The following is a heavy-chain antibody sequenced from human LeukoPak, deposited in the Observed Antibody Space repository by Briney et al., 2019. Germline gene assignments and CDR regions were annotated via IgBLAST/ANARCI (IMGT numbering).Heavy chain of an antibody. Sequence: GGSLRLSCAASGFTFSSYSMNWVRQAPGKGLEWVSYISSSGSPIHYADSVKGRFTISRDNSKNTLYLQMNSLRAEDTAVYYCAKDLMIVVVIRDAFDIWDQGTMVTVSS. J-gene: IGHJ3*02. CDR1: GFTFSSYS. CDR3: AKDLMIVVVIRDAFDI. CDR2: ISSSGSPI. V-gene: IGHV3-48*01. D-gene: IGHD3-22*01.